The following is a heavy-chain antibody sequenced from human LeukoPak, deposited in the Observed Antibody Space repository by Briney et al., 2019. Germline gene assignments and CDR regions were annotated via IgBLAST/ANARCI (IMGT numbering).Heavy chain of an antibody. CDR2: INHSGST. CDR1: GGSFSGYY. V-gene: IGHV4-34*01. D-gene: IGHD6-13*01. Sequence: SETLSLTRAVYGGSFSGYYWSWIRQPPGKGLEWIGEINHSGSTNYNPSLKSRVTISVDTSKNQSSLKLSSVTAADTAVYYCARGQRYSSSWYGTLGYWGQGTLVTVSS. CDR3: ARGQRYSSSWYGTLGY. J-gene: IGHJ4*02.